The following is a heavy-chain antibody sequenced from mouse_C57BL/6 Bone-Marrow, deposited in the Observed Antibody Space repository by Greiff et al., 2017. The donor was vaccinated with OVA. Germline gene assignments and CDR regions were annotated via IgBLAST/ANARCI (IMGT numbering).Heavy chain of an antibody. CDR2: IDPSDSYT. D-gene: IGHD1-1*01. J-gene: IGHJ3*01. CDR3: AGIGDCGSTGWLSY. CDR1: GYTFTSYW. V-gene: IGHV1-50*01. Sequence: VQLQQPGAELVKPGASVKLSCKASGYTFTSYWMQWVKQRPGQGLEWIGEIDPSDSYTNYNQKFKGKATLTVDTSSSTAYMQLSSLTSEDSAVYYCAGIGDCGSTGWLSYGGRGTRVTVTA.